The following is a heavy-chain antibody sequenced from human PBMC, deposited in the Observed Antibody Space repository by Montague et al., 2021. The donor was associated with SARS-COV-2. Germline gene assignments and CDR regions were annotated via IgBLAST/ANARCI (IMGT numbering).Heavy chain of an antibody. D-gene: IGHD6-13*01. CDR1: GGSISSYY. V-gene: IGHV4-59*13. CDR3: ASAGDSSSWYWFDPWCRGTLVVDTVKKQFAHEGEFWARRGKGVVLLGGEGGGGGLCWFDP. J-gene: IGHJ5*02. CDR2: IHYSCST. Sequence: SETLSLTCTVSGGSISSYYWIWIRQPPGKGLEWVGYIHYSCSTNYNPSLNSRVTISLDTSTNQISLKLRSVTAAATAAYYCASAGDSSSWYWFDPWCRGTLVVDTVKKQFAHEGEFWARRGKGVVLLGGEGGGGGLCWFDPWGQGTLVTVSS.